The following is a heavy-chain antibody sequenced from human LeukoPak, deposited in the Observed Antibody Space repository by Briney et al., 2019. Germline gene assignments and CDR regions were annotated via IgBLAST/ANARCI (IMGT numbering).Heavy chain of an antibody. CDR3: ARLVVAATLAYYYYYMDV. CDR1: GFTFSSYW. Sequence: GGSLRLSCAASGFTFSSYWMSWVRQVPGKGLEWVANIKQDGSEKYYVDSVKGRFTISRDNAKNSLYLQMNSLRAEDTAVYYCARLVVAATLAYYYYYMDVWGKGTTVTVSS. D-gene: IGHD2-15*01. J-gene: IGHJ6*03. V-gene: IGHV3-7*01. CDR2: IKQDGSEK.